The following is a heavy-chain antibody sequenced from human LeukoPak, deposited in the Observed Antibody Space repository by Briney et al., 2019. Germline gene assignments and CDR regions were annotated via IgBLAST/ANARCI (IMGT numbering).Heavy chain of an antibody. CDR2: IYTSGST. CDR3: AREGITMMLD. Sequence: PSETLSLTCTVSGGSISSGSYYWSWIRQPAGKGLEWIGRIYTSGSTNYNPSLKSRVTISVDTSKNQFSLKLSSVTAADTAVYYCAREGITMMLDWGQGTLVTVSS. CDR1: GGSISSGSYY. D-gene: IGHD3-22*01. J-gene: IGHJ4*02. V-gene: IGHV4-61*02.